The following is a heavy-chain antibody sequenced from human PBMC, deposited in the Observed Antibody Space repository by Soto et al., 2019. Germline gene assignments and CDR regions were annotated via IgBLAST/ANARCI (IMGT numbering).Heavy chain of an antibody. CDR3: ARHAHYYGSGSIADYYYGMDV. V-gene: IGHV5-51*01. D-gene: IGHD3-10*01. J-gene: IGHJ6*02. CDR1: GYSFTSYW. CDR2: IYPGASDT. Sequence: PGESLKISCKGSGYSFTSYWIGWVRQMPGKGLEWMEIIYPGASDTRYSPSFQCKVTISADKSISTAYLQWSRLKASDTAMYYCARHAHYYGSGSIADYYYGMDVWGQGTTVTVSS.